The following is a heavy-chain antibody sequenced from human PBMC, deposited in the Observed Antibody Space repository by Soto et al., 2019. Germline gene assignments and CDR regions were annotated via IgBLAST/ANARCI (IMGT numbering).Heavy chain of an antibody. D-gene: IGHD3-3*01. V-gene: IGHV3-30-3*01. Sequence: PGGSLRLSCAASGFTFSSYAMHWVRQAPGKGLEWVAVISYDGSNKYYADSVKGRFTISRDNSKNTLYLQMNSLRAEDTAVYYCARVEYYDFWSGYHQDFDYWGQGTLVTVSS. CDR1: GFTFSSYA. CDR3: ARVEYYDFWSGYHQDFDY. CDR2: ISYDGSNK. J-gene: IGHJ4*02.